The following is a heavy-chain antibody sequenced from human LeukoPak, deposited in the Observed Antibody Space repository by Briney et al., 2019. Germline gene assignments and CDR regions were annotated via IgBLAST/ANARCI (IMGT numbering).Heavy chain of an antibody. CDR1: GFTFTAYT. Sequence: GGSLRLSCSASGFTFTAYTMNWVRQAPGKGPEWVSYIDYGGSVTHYADSVKGRFTISRDNPENSLYLQMNGLRVEDTAVYYCTRDLEYWSQGVQVTVSS. J-gene: IGHJ4*02. V-gene: IGHV3-48*01. CDR2: IDYGGSVT. CDR3: TRDLEY.